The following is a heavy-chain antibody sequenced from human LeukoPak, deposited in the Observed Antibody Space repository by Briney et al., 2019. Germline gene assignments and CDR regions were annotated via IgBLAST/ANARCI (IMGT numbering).Heavy chain of an antibody. Sequence: GGSLRLSCAASGFTFSSYAMHWVRQAPGKGLEWVAVISYDGSNKYYADSVKGRFTISRDNSKNTLYLQMNSLRAEDTAVYYCARDRGIAAAGSWFDPWGQGTLVTVSS. D-gene: IGHD6-13*01. CDR2: ISYDGSNK. CDR1: GFTFSSYA. V-gene: IGHV3-30-3*01. J-gene: IGHJ5*02. CDR3: ARDRGIAAAGSWFDP.